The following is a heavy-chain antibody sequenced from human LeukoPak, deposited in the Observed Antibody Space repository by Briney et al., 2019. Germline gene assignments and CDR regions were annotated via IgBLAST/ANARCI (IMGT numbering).Heavy chain of an antibody. J-gene: IGHJ5*02. Sequence: SETLSLTCTVSGGSISSYYWSWIRQPPGKGLEWLGYIYYSGSTNYNPSLKSRVTISVDTSKNQFSLKLSSVTAADTAVYYCAREEPYCSSTSCWYNWFDPWGQGTLVTVSS. CDR2: IYYSGST. CDR1: GGSISSYY. CDR3: AREEPYCSSTSCWYNWFDP. V-gene: IGHV4-59*01. D-gene: IGHD2-2*01.